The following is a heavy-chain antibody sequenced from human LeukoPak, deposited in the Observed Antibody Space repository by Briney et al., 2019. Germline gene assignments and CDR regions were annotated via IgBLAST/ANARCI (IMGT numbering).Heavy chain of an antibody. CDR1: GYTFTSYY. CDR2: INPSGGST. D-gene: IGHD3-22*01. V-gene: IGHV1-46*01. Sequence: ASVKVSCKASGYTFTSYYMHWVRQAPGQGLEWMGIINPSGGSTSYAQKFQGRATMTRDTSTSTVYMELSSLRSEDTDVYYCAQYYYDSSGYPSPAYWGQGTLVTVSS. CDR3: AQYYYDSSGYPSPAY. J-gene: IGHJ4*02.